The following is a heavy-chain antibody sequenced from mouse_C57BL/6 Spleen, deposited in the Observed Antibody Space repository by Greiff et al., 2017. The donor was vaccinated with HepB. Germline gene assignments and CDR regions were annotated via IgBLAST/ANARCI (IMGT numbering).Heavy chain of an antibody. CDR3: ARSKGRVYFDV. J-gene: IGHJ1*03. Sequence: QVQLQQPGAELVRPGSSVKLSCKASGYTFTSYWMHWVKQRPIQGLEWIGNIDPSDSETHYNQKFKDKATLTVDKSSSTAYMQLSSLTSEDSAVYYCARSKGRVYFDVWGTGTTVTVSS. CDR2: IDPSDSET. V-gene: IGHV1-52*01. CDR1: GYTFTSYW.